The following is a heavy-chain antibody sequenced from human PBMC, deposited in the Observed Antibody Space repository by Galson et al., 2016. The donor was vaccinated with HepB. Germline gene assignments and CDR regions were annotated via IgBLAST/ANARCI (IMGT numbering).Heavy chain of an antibody. V-gene: IGHV1-46*03. J-gene: IGHJ6*04. CDR3: IRGRYCSSSSCRNYFYYYAMDV. CDR2: INPSGGGT. Sequence: SVKVSCKASGFNFVTYYVHCVRNAPGQGLEWMGTINPSGGGTSYAQKFQGRVSMTRDTSTSTVYMVLSSLTSEDTAVYYCIRGRYCSSSSCRNYFYYYAMDVWGKGTTINVSS. CDR1: GFNFVTYY. D-gene: IGHD2-2*01.